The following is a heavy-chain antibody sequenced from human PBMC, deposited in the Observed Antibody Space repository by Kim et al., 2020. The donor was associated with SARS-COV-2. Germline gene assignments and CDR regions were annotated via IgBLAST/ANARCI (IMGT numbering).Heavy chain of an antibody. D-gene: IGHD2-2*01. Sequence: GGSLRLSCAASGFTFSSYGMHWVRQAPGKGLEWVAVISYDGSNKYYADSVKGRFTISRDNSKNTLYLQMNSLRAEDTAVYYCAKGYCSSTSCYGDGYWG. CDR2: ISYDGSNK. V-gene: IGHV3-30*18. CDR3: AKGYCSSTSCYGDGY. J-gene: IGHJ4*01. CDR1: GFTFSSYG.